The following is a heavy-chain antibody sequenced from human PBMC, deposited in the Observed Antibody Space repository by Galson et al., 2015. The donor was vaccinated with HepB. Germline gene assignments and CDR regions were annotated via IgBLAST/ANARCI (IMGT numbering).Heavy chain of an antibody. CDR1: GYTFTSYA. J-gene: IGHJ3*02. CDR2: INAGNGNT. Sequence: SVKVSCKASGYTFTSYAMHWVRQAPGQRLEWMGWINAGNGNTKYSQKFQGRVTITRDTSASTAYMELSSLRSEDTAVYYCARDREYSSGWYHALDIWGQGTMVTVSS. V-gene: IGHV1-3*01. D-gene: IGHD6-19*01. CDR3: ARDREYSSGWYHALDI.